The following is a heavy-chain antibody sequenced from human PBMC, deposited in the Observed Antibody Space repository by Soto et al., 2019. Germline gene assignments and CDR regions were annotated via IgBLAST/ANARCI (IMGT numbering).Heavy chain of an antibody. D-gene: IGHD2-15*01. Sequence: SETLSLTCTVSGGSISSSSYYWGWIRQPPGKGLEWIGSIYYSGSTYYNPSLKSRVTISVDTSKNQFSLKLSSVTAADTAVYYCARLPVAATWGQGTLVTVSS. V-gene: IGHV4-39*01. J-gene: IGHJ5*02. CDR1: GGSISSSSYY. CDR3: ARLPVAAT. CDR2: IYYSGST.